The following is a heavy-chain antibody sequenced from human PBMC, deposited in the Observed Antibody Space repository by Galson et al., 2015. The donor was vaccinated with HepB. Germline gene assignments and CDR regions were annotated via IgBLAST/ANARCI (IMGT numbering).Heavy chain of an antibody. CDR1: GGTFSTYA. J-gene: IGHJ4*02. V-gene: IGHV1-69*04. CDR3: SRGAVPAANAPFDY. Sequence: SVKVSCKASGGTFSTYAVNWVRQAPGQGLEWMGRILPIRDIANYAQKFQGRVTITADKSTSTAYMELTNLRSEDTALYYCSRGAVPAANAPFDYWGLGTLVTVSS. CDR2: ILPIRDIA. D-gene: IGHD2-2*01.